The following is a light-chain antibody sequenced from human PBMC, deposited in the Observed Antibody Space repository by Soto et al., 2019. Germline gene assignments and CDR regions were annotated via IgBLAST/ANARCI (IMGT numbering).Light chain of an antibody. Sequence: EIVLTQSPSTLSWSTWERAILSCRASQSVSTFLAWFQQKPGQPPRLLIYNASNRTTGIPARFSGSGSGTDFTLTISSLEPEDFAVYYCQQRGDWPPITFGQGTRLEIK. J-gene: IGKJ5*01. V-gene: IGKV3-11*01. CDR1: QSVSTF. CDR2: NAS. CDR3: QQRGDWPPIT.